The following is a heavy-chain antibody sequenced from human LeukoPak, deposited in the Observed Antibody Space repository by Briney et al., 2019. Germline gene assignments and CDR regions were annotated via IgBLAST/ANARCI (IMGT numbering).Heavy chain of an antibody. V-gene: IGHV4-34*01. Sequence: SETLFLTCAVYGGSFSGYYWSWIRQPPGKGLEWIGEINHSGSTNYNPSLKSRVTISVDTSKNQFSLKLSSVTAADTAVYYCARRGQRWSSGLKGFDYWGQGTLVTVSS. J-gene: IGHJ4*02. D-gene: IGHD6-19*01. CDR3: ARRGQRWSSGLKGFDY. CDR2: INHSGST. CDR1: GGSFSGYY.